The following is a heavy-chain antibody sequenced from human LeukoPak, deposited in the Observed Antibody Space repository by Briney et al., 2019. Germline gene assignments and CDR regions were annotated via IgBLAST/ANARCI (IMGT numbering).Heavy chain of an antibody. CDR1: GGSFSGYY. Sequence: SETLSLTCAVYGGSFSGYYWSWIRQPPGKGLEWIGEINHSGSTNYNPSLKSRVTISVDTSKNQFSLKLSSVTAADTAVYSCARVYSSSSNWFDPWGQGTLVTVSS. D-gene: IGHD6-6*01. J-gene: IGHJ5*02. V-gene: IGHV4-34*01. CDR3: ARVYSSSSNWFDP. CDR2: INHSGST.